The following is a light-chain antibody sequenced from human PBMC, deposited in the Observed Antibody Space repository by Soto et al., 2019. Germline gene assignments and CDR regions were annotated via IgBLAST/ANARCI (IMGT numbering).Light chain of an antibody. CDR2: AAS. Sequence: QLTQSPSTLSASLGDRVTITCLASQSISSYLNWYQQKPGKAPKLLIYAASSLQSGVPSRFSGSGSGTDFTLTISSLQPEDFATYYCQQSYSTPRTFGQGTKVDIK. CDR1: QSISSY. CDR3: QQSYSTPRT. V-gene: IGKV1-39*01. J-gene: IGKJ1*01.